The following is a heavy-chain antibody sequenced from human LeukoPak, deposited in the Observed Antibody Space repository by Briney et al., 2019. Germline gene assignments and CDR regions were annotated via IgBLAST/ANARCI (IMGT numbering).Heavy chain of an antibody. J-gene: IGHJ4*02. CDR2: SNAGNGNT. CDR1: GYTFTSYA. V-gene: IGHV1-3*02. D-gene: IGHD1-26*01. Sequence: ASVKVSCKASGYTFTSYAMHWVRQAPGQRLEWMGWSNAGNGNTKYSREFQGRVTITRDTSASTAYMELSSLRSEDMAVCYCARALGGSFDFDYWGQGTLVTVSS. CDR3: ARALGGSFDFDY.